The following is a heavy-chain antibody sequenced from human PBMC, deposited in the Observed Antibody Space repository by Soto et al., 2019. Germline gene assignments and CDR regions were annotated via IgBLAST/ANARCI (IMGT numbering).Heavy chain of an antibody. CDR1: GFTFSSYE. CDR2: ISSSVSTI. J-gene: IGHJ3*02. Sequence: GGSLRLSCAASGFTFSSYEMNWVRQAPGKGLEWVSYISSSVSTIYYADSVKGRFTISRDNAKNSLYLQMNSLRAEDTAVYYCARAAKYYYDSSGYYYANAFDIWGPGTMVTVS. V-gene: IGHV3-48*03. CDR3: ARAAKYYYDSSGYYYANAFDI. D-gene: IGHD3-22*01.